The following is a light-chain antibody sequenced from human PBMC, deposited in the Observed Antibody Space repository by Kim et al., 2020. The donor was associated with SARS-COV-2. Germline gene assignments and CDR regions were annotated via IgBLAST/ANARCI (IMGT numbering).Light chain of an antibody. Sequence: SYELTQPPSVSVSPGQTASITCSGDKLGDKYACWYQQNPGQSPVLVIYQDSKRPSGIPERFSGSNSGNTATLTISGTQAMDEADYYCQAWDSSTAVVFGG. CDR1: KLGDKY. V-gene: IGLV3-1*01. J-gene: IGLJ2*01. CDR3: QAWDSSTAVV. CDR2: QDS.